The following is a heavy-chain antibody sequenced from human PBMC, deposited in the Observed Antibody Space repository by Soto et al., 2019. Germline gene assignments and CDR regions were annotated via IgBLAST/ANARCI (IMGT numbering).Heavy chain of an antibody. CDR2: INPNSGGT. Sequence: ASVKVSCKASGYTFSGFYMHWVRQAPGQGLEWMGWINPNSGGTKSAEKLQGRVTMTRDTSISTAYMELSRLTSDDTAVYYCASAAVTGTAGLDFWGQGTQVTVSS. CDR3: ASAAVTGTAGLDF. V-gene: IGHV1-2*02. J-gene: IGHJ4*02. D-gene: IGHD6-19*01. CDR1: GYTFSGFY.